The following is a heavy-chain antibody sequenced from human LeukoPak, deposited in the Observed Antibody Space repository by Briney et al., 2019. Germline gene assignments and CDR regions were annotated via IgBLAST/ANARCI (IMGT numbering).Heavy chain of an antibody. CDR2: IKKDGSEK. CDR1: GFTFSSYW. J-gene: IGHJ4*02. D-gene: IGHD3-22*01. CDR3: ARGTYYYDSSCYYYFDY. V-gene: IGHV3-7*03. Sequence: GGSLRLSCAASGFTFSSYWMSWVRQAPGKGLEWVANIKKDGSEKYYVDSVKCRFTISRDNAKNSLYLQMNSLRAEDTAVYYCARGTYYYDSSCYYYFDYWGQGTLVTVSS.